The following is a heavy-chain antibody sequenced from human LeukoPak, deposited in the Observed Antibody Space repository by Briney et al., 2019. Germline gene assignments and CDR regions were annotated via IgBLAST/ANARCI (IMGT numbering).Heavy chain of an antibody. CDR1: GFTFSSYE. J-gene: IGHJ5*02. Sequence: WGSLRLSCAASGFTFSSYEMNWVRQAPGKGLEWVSYISSSGSTIYYADSVKGRFTTSRDNAKNSLYLQMNSLRAEDTAVYYCARVVGGTQWLRGEGWFDPWGQGTLVTVSS. V-gene: IGHV3-48*03. CDR3: ARVVGGTQWLRGEGWFDP. D-gene: IGHD5-12*01. CDR2: ISSSGSTI.